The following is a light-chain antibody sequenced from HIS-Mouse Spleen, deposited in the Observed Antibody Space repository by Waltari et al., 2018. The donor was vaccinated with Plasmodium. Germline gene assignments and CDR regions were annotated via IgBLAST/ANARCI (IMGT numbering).Light chain of an antibody. CDR3: QQYYSYPYT. CDR1: QGIRSY. Sequence: AIRMTQSPSSFSASTGDRVTITCRASQGIRSYLAWYQQKPGKAPKVLIYAASTLQSGVPSRLSGSGSGTDFTLTISCLQSEDFATYYCQQYYSYPYTFGQGTKLEIK. CDR2: AAS. J-gene: IGKJ2*01. V-gene: IGKV1-8*01.